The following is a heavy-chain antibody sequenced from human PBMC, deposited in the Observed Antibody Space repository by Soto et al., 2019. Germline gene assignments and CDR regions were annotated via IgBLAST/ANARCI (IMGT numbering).Heavy chain of an antibody. CDR3: ARRGAYFFDF. CDR2: IYVNGDT. CDR1: GDSVSSLSHY. D-gene: IGHD3-10*01. V-gene: IGHV4-31*03. Sequence: PSETLSLTCSVSGDSVSSLSHYWSWIRQRPGQGLEWVAYIYVNGDTYSNPSLRSRLSMSVDTAKNEFSLSLRSVTAADTAVYFCARRGAYFFDFWGHGTLVTVSS. J-gene: IGHJ4*01.